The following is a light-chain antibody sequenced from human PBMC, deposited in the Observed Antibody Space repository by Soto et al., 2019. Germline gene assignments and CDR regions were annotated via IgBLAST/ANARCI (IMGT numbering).Light chain of an antibody. CDR2: TND. J-gene: IGLJ2*01. Sequence: QPVLTQPPSASGTPGQTVTISCSGSGSNIETNYVYWYQKLPTTAPRLLIYTNDQRPSAVPDRFSAFKSGTSASLVISGLRPEDEADYYCSATDDSLTGPVFGGGTKLTVL. CDR1: GSNIETNY. V-gene: IGLV1-47*01. CDR3: SATDDSLTGPV.